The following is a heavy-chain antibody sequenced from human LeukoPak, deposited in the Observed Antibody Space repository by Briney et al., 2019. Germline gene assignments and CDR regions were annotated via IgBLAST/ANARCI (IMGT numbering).Heavy chain of an antibody. J-gene: IGHJ4*02. CDR2: ISSSGGTT. Sequence: GGSLRLSCAASGFTFSSYAMTWVRQGPGKGVEWVSSISSSGGTTYNADSVKGRFTISRDNSKNTLNLQMSSLRAEDTAVYYCARRAASSGYYFDQWGQGTLVTVSS. CDR1: GFTFSSYA. D-gene: IGHD6-19*01. CDR3: ARRAASSGYYFDQ. V-gene: IGHV3-23*01.